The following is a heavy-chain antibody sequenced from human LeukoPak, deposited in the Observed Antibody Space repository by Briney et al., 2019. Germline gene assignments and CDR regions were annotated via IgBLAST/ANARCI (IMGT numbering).Heavy chain of an antibody. D-gene: IGHD3-9*01. J-gene: IGHJ4*02. CDR2: IYYSGST. CDR3: ARQYYDILTGYYTDYYFDY. Sequence: PSETLSLTCTVSGGSISSSRYYWGWIRQPPGKGLEWIGSIYYSGSTYYNPSLKSRVTISVDTSKNQFSLKLSSVTAADTAVYYCARQYYDILTGYYTDYYFDYWGQGTLVTVSP. CDR1: GGSISSSRYY. V-gene: IGHV4-39*01.